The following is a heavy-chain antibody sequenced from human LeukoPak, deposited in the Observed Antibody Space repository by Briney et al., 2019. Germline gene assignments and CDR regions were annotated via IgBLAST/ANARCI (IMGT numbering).Heavy chain of an antibody. CDR3: ARDRLYGSGSYYLDY. CDR1: GFTFSSYG. D-gene: IGHD3-10*01. CDR2: IWYDGSNK. Sequence: PGGSLRLSCAAYGFTFSSYGMHWVRQAPGKGMEWVAVIWYDGSNKYYADSVKGRFTISRDNSKNTLYLQMNSLRAEDTAVYYCARDRLYGSGSYYLDYRGQGTLVTVSS. V-gene: IGHV3-33*01. J-gene: IGHJ4*02.